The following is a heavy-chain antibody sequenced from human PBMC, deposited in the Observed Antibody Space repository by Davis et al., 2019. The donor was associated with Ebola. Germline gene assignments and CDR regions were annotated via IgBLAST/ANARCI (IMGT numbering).Heavy chain of an antibody. D-gene: IGHD3/OR15-3a*01. CDR2: IKQDGSEK. Sequence: GGSLRLSCAASGFTFSGFWMSWVRQAPGKGLEWVANIKQDGSEKYYVDSVQGRFTISRDNAKNSLYLQMNSLRAEDTAVYYCARDWGFWTGYLIGRSYYYGMDVWGLGTTVTVSS. J-gene: IGHJ6*02. CDR3: ARDWGFWTGYLIGRSYYYGMDV. V-gene: IGHV3-7*03. CDR1: GFTFSGFW.